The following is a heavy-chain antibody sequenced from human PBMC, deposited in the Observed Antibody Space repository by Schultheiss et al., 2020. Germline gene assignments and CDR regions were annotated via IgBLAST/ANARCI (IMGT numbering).Heavy chain of an antibody. Sequence: SQTLSLTCAVSGASVSSDFDYWTWIRQPPGKGLEWIGCFYYGGSTKYNPSLKSRVTISVDTSKNQFSLNLKSVTAADRAVYFCARASTVAGPGPALDYWGQGTLVTVSS. CDR2: FYYGGST. CDR1: GASVSSDFDY. CDR3: ARASTVAGPGPALDY. D-gene: IGHD6-19*01. J-gene: IGHJ4*02. V-gene: IGHV4-61*01.